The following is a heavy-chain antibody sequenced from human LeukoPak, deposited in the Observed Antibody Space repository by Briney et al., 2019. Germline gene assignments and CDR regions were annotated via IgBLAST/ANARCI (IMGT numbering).Heavy chain of an antibody. J-gene: IGHJ6*03. Sequence: GGSLRLSCVASGFTFSTYAMNWVRQAPGKGLEYVSTISNNGGTTFYADSVEGRFTISRDNSKNTLYLQMGSLRDEDMAVYHCARGCSGGSCYSYYYYMDVWGKGTMVTISS. V-gene: IGHV3-64*02. CDR1: GFTFSTYA. CDR2: ISNNGGTT. D-gene: IGHD2-15*01. CDR3: ARGCSGGSCYSYYYYMDV.